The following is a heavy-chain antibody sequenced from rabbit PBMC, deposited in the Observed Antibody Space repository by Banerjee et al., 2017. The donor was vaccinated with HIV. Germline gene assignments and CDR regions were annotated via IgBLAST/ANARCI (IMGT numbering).Heavy chain of an antibody. J-gene: IGHJ6*01. V-gene: IGHV1S45*01. D-gene: IGHD8-1*01. CDR2: IYTGNGNT. Sequence: QEYLEESGGDLVKPEGSLTLTCTASGFSFSSNYYMCWVRQAPGKGLEWIACIYTGNGNTYYANWAKGRFTISKTSSTTVTLQMTSLTVADTATYFCARDAGGSSDFWGQGTLVTVS. CDR1: GFSFSSNYY. CDR3: ARDAGGSSDF.